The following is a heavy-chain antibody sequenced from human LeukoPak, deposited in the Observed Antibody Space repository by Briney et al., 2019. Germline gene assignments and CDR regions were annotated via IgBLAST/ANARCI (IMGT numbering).Heavy chain of an antibody. Sequence: ASVKVSFKASSYTFTNYDISWVRLAPGQGLEWMGWVSTYNANTDYAQRLQGRVTFTTDTSTSTAYMELRSLRSDDTAVYYCARTTVTDAFDIWGQGTMLTVSS. CDR2: VSTYNANT. CDR3: ARTTVTDAFDI. D-gene: IGHD4-17*01. J-gene: IGHJ3*02. CDR1: SYTFTNYD. V-gene: IGHV1-18*01.